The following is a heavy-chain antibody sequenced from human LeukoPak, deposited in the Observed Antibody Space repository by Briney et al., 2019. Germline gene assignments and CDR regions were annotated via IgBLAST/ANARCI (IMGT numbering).Heavy chain of an antibody. J-gene: IGHJ4*02. D-gene: IGHD3-10*01. Sequence: PSETLSLTCTVSGGSIRSYYWSWIQQPPGKGLEWMGYIYYSGSTNYNPSLKSRFTISVDTSKNQFSLKLSSVTAADTAVYYCARDHGFGESEFDYWGQGTLVSVSS. CDR3: ARDHGFGESEFDY. CDR2: IYYSGST. V-gene: IGHV4-59*01. CDR1: GGSIRSYY.